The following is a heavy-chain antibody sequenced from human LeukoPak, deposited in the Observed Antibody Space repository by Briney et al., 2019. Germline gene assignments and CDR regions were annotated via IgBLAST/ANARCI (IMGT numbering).Heavy chain of an antibody. V-gene: IGHV3-33*01. CDR1: GFTFRGYA. Sequence: PGGSLRLSCVASGFTFRGYAMHWVRQAPGKGLEWAAVIWFDGSNEHYADSMKGRVTISRDNSKNTLYLQMYTLRAEDTAVYYCARDQYSSGWSHPGDYWGQGTLVTVSS. D-gene: IGHD6-19*01. CDR2: IWFDGSNE. J-gene: IGHJ4*02. CDR3: ARDQYSSGWSHPGDY.